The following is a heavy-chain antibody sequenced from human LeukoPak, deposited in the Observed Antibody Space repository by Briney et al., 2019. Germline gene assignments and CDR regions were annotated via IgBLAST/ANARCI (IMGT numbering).Heavy chain of an antibody. Sequence: GGSLRLSCAVSGFTFRNAGMSWVRQAPGKGLEWVSVIYSGGSTYYADSVKGRFAISRDNSKNTLYLQMNSLRAEDTAVYYCAMATMPPWFDYWGQGTLVTVSS. V-gene: IGHV3-53*01. D-gene: IGHD5-24*01. CDR1: GFTFRNAG. CDR3: AMATMPPWFDY. J-gene: IGHJ4*02. CDR2: IYSGGST.